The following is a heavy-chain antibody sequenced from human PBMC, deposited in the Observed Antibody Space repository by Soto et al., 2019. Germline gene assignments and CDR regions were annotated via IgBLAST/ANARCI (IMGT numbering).Heavy chain of an antibody. CDR2: ISGSGGST. D-gene: IGHD1-26*01. J-gene: IGHJ6*02. CDR3: AKDEARGGWELTVVDV. CDR1: GFTFSSYA. Sequence: GGSLRLSCAASGFTFSSYAMSWVRQAPGKGLEWVSAISGSGGSTYYADSVKGRFTISRDNSKNTLYLQMNSLRAEDTAVYYCAKDEARGGWELTVVDVWGQGTTVTVSS. V-gene: IGHV3-23*01.